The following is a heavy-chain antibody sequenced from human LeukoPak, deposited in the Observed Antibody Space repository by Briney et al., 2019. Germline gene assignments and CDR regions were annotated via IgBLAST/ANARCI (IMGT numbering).Heavy chain of an antibody. CDR1: GFSFSSYG. CDR3: ARDSPKGPFDY. CDR2: IWYDGSNK. V-gene: IGHV3-33*01. J-gene: IGHJ4*02. Sequence: GGSLRLSCAASGFSFSSYGMHWVRQAPGKGLEWVAVIWYDGSNKYYADSVKGRFTISRDNSKNTLYLQMNSLRAEDTAVYYCARDSPKGPFDYWGQGTLVTVSS.